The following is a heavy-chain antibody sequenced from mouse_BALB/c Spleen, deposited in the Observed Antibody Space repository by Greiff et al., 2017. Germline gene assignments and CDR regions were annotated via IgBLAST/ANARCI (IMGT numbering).Heavy chain of an antibody. CDR1: GYAFSSSW. CDR2: IYPGDGDT. V-gene: IGHV1-82*01. D-gene: IGHD3-1*01. CDR3: AREETSGYVAMDY. Sequence: VQLHQSGPELVKPGASVKISCKASGYAFSSSWMNWVKQRPGQGLEWIGRIYPGDGDTNYNGKFKGKATLTADKSSSTAYMQLSSLTSVDSAVYFCAREETSGYVAMDYWGQGTSVTVSS. J-gene: IGHJ4*01.